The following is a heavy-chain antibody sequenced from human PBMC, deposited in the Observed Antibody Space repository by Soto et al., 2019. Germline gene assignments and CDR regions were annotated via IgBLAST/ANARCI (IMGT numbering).Heavy chain of an antibody. J-gene: IGHJ4*02. D-gene: IGHD2-2*01. CDR2: ISYDGSNK. CDR3: AKATTRDYYFDY. Sequence: GGSLRLSCAASGFTFSSYGMHWVRQAPGKGLEWVAVISYDGSNKYYADSVKGRFTISRDNSKNTLYLQMNSLRAEDTAVYYCAKATTRDYYFDYWGQGTLVTVSS. V-gene: IGHV3-30*18. CDR1: GFTFSSYG.